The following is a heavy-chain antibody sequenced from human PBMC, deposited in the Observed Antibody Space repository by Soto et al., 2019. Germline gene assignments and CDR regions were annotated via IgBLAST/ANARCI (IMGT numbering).Heavy chain of an antibody. CDR1: GFTFSSYW. Sequence: PGGSLRLSCAASGFTFSSYWMSWVRQAPGKGLEWVANIKQDGSEKYYVDSVKGRFTISRDNAKNSLYLQMNSLRAEDTAVYYCARAAYYYDRSGYHPLYYFDDWGQGTLVTVSS. CDR3: ARAAYYYDRSGYHPLYYFDD. V-gene: IGHV3-7*03. CDR2: IKQDGSEK. J-gene: IGHJ4*02. D-gene: IGHD3-22*01.